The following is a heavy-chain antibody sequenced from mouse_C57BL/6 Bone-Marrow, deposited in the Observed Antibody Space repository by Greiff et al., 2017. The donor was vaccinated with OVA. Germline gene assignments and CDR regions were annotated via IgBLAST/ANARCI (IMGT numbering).Heavy chain of an antibody. J-gene: IGHJ3*01. V-gene: IGHV5-4*01. CDR3: ARCWAAWFAY. Sequence: EVQGVESGGGLVKPGGSLKLSCAASGFTFSSYAMSWVRQTPEKRLEWVATISDGGSYTYYPDNVKGRFTISRDNAKNNLYLQMSHLKSEDTAMYYCARCWAAWFAYWGQGTLVTVSA. CDR2: ISDGGSYT. CDR1: GFTFSSYA. D-gene: IGHD4-1*01.